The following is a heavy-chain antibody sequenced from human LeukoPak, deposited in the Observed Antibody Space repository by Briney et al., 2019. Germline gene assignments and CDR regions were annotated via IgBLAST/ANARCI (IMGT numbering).Heavy chain of an antibody. CDR3: ARGYCSGGRCYGAFDI. J-gene: IGHJ3*02. Sequence: GGSLRLSCAASGFTFSSYWMHWVRQAPGKGLLWVSRINSDGSTTSYADSVKGPFTISRDNAKNTLYLQMNSLRAEDTAVYYRARGYCSGGRCYGAFDIWGQGTMVTVSS. V-gene: IGHV3-74*01. CDR1: GFTFSSYW. CDR2: INSDGSTT. D-gene: IGHD2-15*01.